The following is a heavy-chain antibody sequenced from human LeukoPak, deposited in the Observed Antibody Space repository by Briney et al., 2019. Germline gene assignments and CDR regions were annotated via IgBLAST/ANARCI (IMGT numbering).Heavy chain of an antibody. J-gene: IGHJ6*03. Sequence: SETLSLTCTVSGGSISSYYWSWIRQPAGKGLEWIGRIYTSGSTNYNPSLKSRVTMSVGTSKNQFSLKLSSVTAADTAVYYCAREYSSSPYHYYYYMDVWGKGTTVTVSS. CDR1: GGSISSYY. CDR3: AREYSSSPYHYYYYMDV. CDR2: IYTSGST. V-gene: IGHV4-4*07. D-gene: IGHD6-6*01.